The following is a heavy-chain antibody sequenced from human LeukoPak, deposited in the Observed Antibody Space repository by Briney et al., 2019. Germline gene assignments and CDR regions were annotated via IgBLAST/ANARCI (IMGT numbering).Heavy chain of an antibody. V-gene: IGHV1-69*13. CDR2: IIPIFGTA. CDR1: GGTFSSYA. CDR3: ARWHDSSGAFDY. J-gene: IGHJ4*02. D-gene: IGHD3-22*01. Sequence: VASVRVSCKASGGTFSSYAISWVRQAPGQGLEWMGGIIPIFGTANYAQKFQGGVTITADESTSTAYMELSSLRSEDTAVYYCARWHDSSGAFDYWGQGTLVTVSS.